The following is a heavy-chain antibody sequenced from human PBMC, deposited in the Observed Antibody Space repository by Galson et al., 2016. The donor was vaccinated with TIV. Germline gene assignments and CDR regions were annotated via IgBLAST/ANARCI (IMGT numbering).Heavy chain of an antibody. V-gene: IGHV6-1*01. D-gene: IGHD1-7*01. CDR3: SRGNGNYGVGGAMDV. Sequence: CAISGDSVSGNTAAWNWVRQSPSRGLEWLGRTYYTSKWNTDYAVSVKGRIIIRPDTSMDQVSLQLSSVIPDDTAVYYCSRGNGNYGVGGAMDVWGRGTTVTVSS. CDR1: GDSVSGNTAA. CDR2: TYYTSKWNT. J-gene: IGHJ6*02.